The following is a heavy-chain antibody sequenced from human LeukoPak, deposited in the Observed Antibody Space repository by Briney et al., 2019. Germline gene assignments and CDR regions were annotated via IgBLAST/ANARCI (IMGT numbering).Heavy chain of an antibody. J-gene: IGHJ4*02. Sequence: PGGSLRLSCAASGFTFSSYSMTWVRQAPGKGLEWVSSISSSSSYIYYADSVKGRFTISRDNAKNSLYLQMNSLRAEDTAVYYCARGPGSGHYFDYWGQGTLVTVSS. D-gene: IGHD2-15*01. CDR3: ARGPGSGHYFDY. V-gene: IGHV3-21*01. CDR2: ISSSSSYI. CDR1: GFTFSSYS.